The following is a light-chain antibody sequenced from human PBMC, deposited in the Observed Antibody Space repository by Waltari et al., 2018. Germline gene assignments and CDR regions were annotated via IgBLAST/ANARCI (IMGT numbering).Light chain of an antibody. Sequence: QSVLTQPPSASGTPGQRVTISCSGSSSNIGSVTVNWYQQLPGTAPKLFIYRNNQRPSGVPGRFSGSKSGTAASLAISGLQSEDEADYYCATWDASLNMMIFGGGTKLTVL. V-gene: IGLV1-44*01. CDR3: ATWDASLNMMI. CDR2: RNN. J-gene: IGLJ2*01. CDR1: SSNIGSVT.